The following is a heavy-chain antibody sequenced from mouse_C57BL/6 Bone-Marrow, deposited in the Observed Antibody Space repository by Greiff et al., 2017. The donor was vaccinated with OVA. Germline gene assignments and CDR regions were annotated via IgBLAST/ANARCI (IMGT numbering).Heavy chain of an antibody. V-gene: IGHV1-82*01. J-gene: IGHJ2*01. CDR1: GYAFSSSW. Sequence: QVQLQQSGPELVKPGASVKISCKASGYAFSSSWMNWVKQRPGKGLEWIGRIYPGDGDTNYNGKFKGKATLTADKSSSTAYMQLSSLTSEDSAVYFCEREEGNPFDYWGQGTTLTVSS. CDR2: IYPGDGDT. CDR3: EREEGNPFDY.